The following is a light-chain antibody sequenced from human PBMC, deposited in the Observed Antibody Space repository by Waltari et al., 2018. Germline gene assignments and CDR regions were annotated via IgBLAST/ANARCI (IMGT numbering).Light chain of an antibody. CDR3: QQRNNWPPWT. CDR2: DAS. Sequence: EIVLTQSPATLSLSPGERATLPCRASQSISSNLAWYQQKPGQAPRLLIYDASNRATGTPARFSGSGSGTDFTLTISSLEPEDFAVYYCQQRNNWPPWTFGQGTKVEIK. CDR1: QSISSN. V-gene: IGKV3-11*01. J-gene: IGKJ1*01.